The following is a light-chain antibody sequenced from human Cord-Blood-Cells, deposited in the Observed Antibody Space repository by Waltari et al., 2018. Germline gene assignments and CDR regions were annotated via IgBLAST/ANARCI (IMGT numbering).Light chain of an antibody. CDR1: SSDVGGYNY. J-gene: IGLJ2*01. CDR3: CSYAGSYTFVV. V-gene: IGLV2-11*01. CDR2: DVS. Sequence: QSALTQPRSVSGSPGQSVTISCTGTSSDVGGYNYVSWYQHPGKAPKLMIYDVSKRPSGVPDRFSGSKSGNTASLTISVLQAEDEADYYCCSYAGSYTFVVFGGGTKLTVL.